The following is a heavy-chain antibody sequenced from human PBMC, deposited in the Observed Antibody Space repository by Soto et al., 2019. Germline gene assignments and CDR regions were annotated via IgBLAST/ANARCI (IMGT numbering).Heavy chain of an antibody. V-gene: IGHV2-5*02. CDR1: GFSLTTSGVA. CDR2: IYWDDDK. D-gene: IGHD6-19*01. J-gene: IGHJ4*02. Sequence: QITLKESGPTLVKPTQTLTLTCTVSGFSLTTSGVAVGWVRQPPGKALEWLALIYWDDDKRYSPSLQSRLSITRDTSKDQAVLTLTHMDPVDTATYYCAHSTPGIAVAGHFDYWGQGTLVTVSS. CDR3: AHSTPGIAVAGHFDY.